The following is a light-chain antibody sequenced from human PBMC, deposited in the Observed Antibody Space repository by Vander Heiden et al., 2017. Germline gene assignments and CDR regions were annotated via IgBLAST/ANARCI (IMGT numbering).Light chain of an antibody. CDR2: DAS. V-gene: IGKV1-5*01. J-gene: IGKJ1*01. Sequence: DIQMTQSPSTLSTSVEDRVTISCRDSQTIHKWLAWYQQKPGKAPELLIYDASTLQSGVPSRFSGAGSGTEFTLTISSLQPDDFATYYCQQYYTFPWTFGRGTKVDI. CDR3: QQYYTFPWT. CDR1: QTIHKW.